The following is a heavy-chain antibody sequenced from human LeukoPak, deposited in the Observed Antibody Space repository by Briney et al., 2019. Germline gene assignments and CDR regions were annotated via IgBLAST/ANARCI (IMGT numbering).Heavy chain of an antibody. CDR1: GFTFSTYS. CDR2: ISSGSSTI. D-gene: IGHD6-19*01. J-gene: IGHJ4*02. Sequence: QPGGSLRLSCAASGFTFSTYSMNWVRQAPGKGLEWLSYISSGSSTIYYADSVKGRFTISRDNAKNSLYLQMNSLRDEDTAVYYCAKSSGWFLDYWGQGTLVTVS. V-gene: IGHV3-48*02. CDR3: AKSSGWFLDY.